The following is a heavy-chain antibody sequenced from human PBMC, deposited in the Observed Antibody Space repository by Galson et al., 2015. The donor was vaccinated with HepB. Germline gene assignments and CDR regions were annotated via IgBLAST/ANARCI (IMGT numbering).Heavy chain of an antibody. CDR3: ARGGTYHFV. Sequence: SLRLSCAASGFTFSNYRMSWVRQAPGKGLEWVATINEDGSDKYYLDSVKGRFTLSRDNAKNSLYLQMNSLRADDTAVYYCARGGTYHFVWGQGTLVTVSS. CDR2: INEDGSDK. J-gene: IGHJ4*02. D-gene: IGHD1-26*01. CDR1: GFTFSNYR. V-gene: IGHV3-7*01.